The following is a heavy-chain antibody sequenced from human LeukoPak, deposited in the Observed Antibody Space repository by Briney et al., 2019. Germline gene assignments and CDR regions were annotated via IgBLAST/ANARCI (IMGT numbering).Heavy chain of an antibody. Sequence: ASVKVSCKASGYTFTNYGISWVRQAPGQGLEWMGWITPHSGNTHYARKFQDRVSMTTDTSTSTAYMELRSLRSDDTAVYYCAKAGGWAYKDPERRFDPWGQEPLVPVSS. CDR2: ITPHSGNT. V-gene: IGHV1-18*01. J-gene: IGHJ5*02. CDR3: AKAGGWAYKDPERRFDP. D-gene: IGHD5-24*01. CDR1: GYTFTNYG.